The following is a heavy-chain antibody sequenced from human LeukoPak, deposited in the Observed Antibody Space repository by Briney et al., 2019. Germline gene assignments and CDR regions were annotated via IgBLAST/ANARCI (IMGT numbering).Heavy chain of an antibody. CDR1: GYRFTSYW. J-gene: IGHJ4*02. V-gene: IGHV5-51*01. D-gene: IGHD3-9*01. CDR2: IYPGDSDT. Sequence: GESLKISCKGSGYRFTSYWIGWVRQMPGKGLEWMGIIYPGDSDTRYRPAFQGQVTFSVDKSISTAYLQWSSLKASDTAMYYCARQVDYNILTGYHKGQLDYWGQGTLVTVSS. CDR3: ARQVDYNILTGYHKGQLDY.